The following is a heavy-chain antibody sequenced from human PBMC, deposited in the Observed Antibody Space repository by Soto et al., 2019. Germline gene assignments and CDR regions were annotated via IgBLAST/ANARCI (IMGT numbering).Heavy chain of an antibody. CDR2: IVVGSGNT. Sequence: SVKVSCKASGFTFTSSAVQWVRQARGQRLEWIGWIVVGSGNTNYAQKFQERVTITRDMSTSTAYMELSSLRSEDTAVYNCAAITIPDPHPPDVWGQGTTVTVSS. CDR1: GFTFTSSA. V-gene: IGHV1-58*01. CDR3: AAITIPDPHPPDV. J-gene: IGHJ6*02. D-gene: IGHD3-3*01.